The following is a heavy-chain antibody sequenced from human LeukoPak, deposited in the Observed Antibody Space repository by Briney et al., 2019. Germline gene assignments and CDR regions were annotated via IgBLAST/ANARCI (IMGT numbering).Heavy chain of an antibody. Sequence: SETLSLTCTVSGGSISSYYWSWIRQPPGKGLEWIGYIYYSGGTNYNPSLKSRVTISVDTSKNQFSLKLSSATAADTAVYYCARVAGIAARPGAFDIWGQGTMVTVSS. V-gene: IGHV4-59*01. J-gene: IGHJ3*02. CDR1: GGSISSYY. D-gene: IGHD6-6*01. CDR2: IYYSGGT. CDR3: ARVAGIAARPGAFDI.